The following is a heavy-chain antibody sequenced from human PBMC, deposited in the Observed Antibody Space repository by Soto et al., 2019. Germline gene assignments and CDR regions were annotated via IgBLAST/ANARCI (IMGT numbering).Heavy chain of an antibody. J-gene: IGHJ4*02. CDR3: ARVRAYYDILTGYYTAKRIDY. CDR1: GGSISSGGYY. D-gene: IGHD3-9*01. V-gene: IGHV4-31*03. CDR2: IYYSGST. Sequence: PSETLSLTCTVSGGSISSGGYYWSWIRQHPGKGLEWIGYIYYSGSTYYNPSLKSRVTISVDTSKSQFSLKLSSVTAADTAVYYCARVRAYYDILTGYYTAKRIDYWGQGTLVTVSS.